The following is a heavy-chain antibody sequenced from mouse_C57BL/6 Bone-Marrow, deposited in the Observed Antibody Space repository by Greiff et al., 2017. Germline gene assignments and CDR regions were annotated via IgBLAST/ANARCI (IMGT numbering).Heavy chain of an antibody. CDR1: GYTFTDHT. V-gene: IGHV1-78*01. D-gene: IGHD2-5*01. CDR2: IYPRDGST. Sequence: VQLQQSDAELVKPGASVQISCKVSGYTFTDHTLHWMKQRPEQGLEWIGYIYPRDGSTKYNEKFKGKATLTANKSSSTAYMQLNSLTSEDSAVYFCARGGPLYSNYAYYYAMDYWGQGTSVTVSS. CDR3: ARGGPLYSNYAYYYAMDY. J-gene: IGHJ4*01.